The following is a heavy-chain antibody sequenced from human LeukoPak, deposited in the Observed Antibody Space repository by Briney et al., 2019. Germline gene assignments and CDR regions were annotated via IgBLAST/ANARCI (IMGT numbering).Heavy chain of an antibody. CDR2: INHSGST. V-gene: IGHV4-30-2*01. Sequence: SQTLSLTCTVSGGSISSGGYYWSWIRQPPGKGLEWIGEINHSGSTNYNPSLKSRVTISVDTSKNQFSLKLSSVTAADTAVYYCARGVGSGSPKGDYFDYWGQGTLVTVSS. D-gene: IGHD3-10*01. CDR3: ARGVGSGSPKGDYFDY. CDR1: GGSISSGGYY. J-gene: IGHJ4*02.